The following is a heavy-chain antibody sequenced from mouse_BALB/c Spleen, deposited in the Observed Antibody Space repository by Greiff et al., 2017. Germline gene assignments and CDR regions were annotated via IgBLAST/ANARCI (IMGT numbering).Heavy chain of an antibody. CDR3: ARWRYDCFAY. V-gene: IGHV14-1*02. CDR2: IDPENGNT. Sequence: VQLQQSGAELVRPGALVKLSCKASGFNIKDYYMHWVKQRPEQGLEWIGWIDPENGNTIYDPKFPGKASITADTSANTAYLQLSSLTSEDTAVYYGARWRYDCFAYWGQGTLVTVSA. D-gene: IGHD2-14*01. CDR1: GFNIKDYY. J-gene: IGHJ3*01.